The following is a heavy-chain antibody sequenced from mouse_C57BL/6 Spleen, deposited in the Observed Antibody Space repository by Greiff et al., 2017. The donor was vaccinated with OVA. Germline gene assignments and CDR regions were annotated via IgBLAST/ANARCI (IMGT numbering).Heavy chain of an antibody. D-gene: IGHD2-3*01. CDR3: ARHEPLPYDGYYAEYFDY. CDR1: GYTFTEYT. J-gene: IGHJ2*01. V-gene: IGHV1-62-2*01. Sequence: QVQLQQSGAELVKPGASVKLSCKASGYTFTEYTIHWVKQRSGQGLEWIGWFYPGSGSIKYNEKFKDKATLTADKSSSTVYMELSRLTSEDSAVYFCARHEPLPYDGYYAEYFDYWGQGTTLTVSS. CDR2: FYPGSGSI.